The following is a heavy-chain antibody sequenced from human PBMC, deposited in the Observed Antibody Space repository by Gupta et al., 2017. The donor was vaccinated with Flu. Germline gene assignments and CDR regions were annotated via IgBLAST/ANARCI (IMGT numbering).Heavy chain of an antibody. CDR1: GFTFSSYE. Sequence: EVQLVESGGGLVQPGGSLRLSCAASGFTFSSYEMNWVRQAPGKGLEWVSYISSSGSTIYYADSVKGRFTISRDNAKNSLYLQMNSLRAEDTAVYYCARDLEQLVLSYKYYYYGMDVWGQGTTVTVSS. CDR3: ARDLEQLVLSYKYYYYGMDV. CDR2: ISSSGSTI. V-gene: IGHV3-48*03. D-gene: IGHD6-6*01. J-gene: IGHJ6*02.